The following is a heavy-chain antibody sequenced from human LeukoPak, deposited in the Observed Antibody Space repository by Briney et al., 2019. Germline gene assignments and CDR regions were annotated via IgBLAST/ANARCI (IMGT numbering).Heavy chain of an antibody. J-gene: IGHJ4*02. V-gene: IGHV3-30*02. D-gene: IGHD3-9*01. CDR2: IRYDGSNK. CDR3: AKCMDILTGYLWSLDY. CDR1: GFTFSNYG. Sequence: GGSLRLSCAASGFTFSNYGMHWVRQAPGKGLEWVAFIRYDGSNKYYADSVKGRFTISRDNSKNTLYLQMNSLRAEDTAVYYCAKCMDILTGYLWSLDYWGQGTLVTVSS.